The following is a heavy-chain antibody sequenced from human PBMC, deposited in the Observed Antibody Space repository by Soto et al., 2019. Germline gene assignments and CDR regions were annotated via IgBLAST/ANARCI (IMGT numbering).Heavy chain of an antibody. CDR3: ARSEDIVVVVAATIGLVDP. J-gene: IGHJ5*02. D-gene: IGHD2-15*01. CDR1: GYTFTSYG. CDR2: ISAYNGNT. V-gene: IGHV1-18*01. Sequence: ASVKVSCKASGYTFTSYGISWVRQAPGQGLEWMGWISAYNGNTNYAQKLQGRVTMTTDTSTSTAYMELRSLRSDDTAVYYCARSEDIVVVVAATIGLVDPWGQGTLVTVSS.